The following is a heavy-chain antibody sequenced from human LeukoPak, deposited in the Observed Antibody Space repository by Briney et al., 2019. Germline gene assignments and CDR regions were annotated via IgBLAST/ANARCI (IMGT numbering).Heavy chain of an antibody. V-gene: IGHV1-69*13. CDR2: IIPIFGTA. CDR3: AIGLYGSGVVFDY. J-gene: IGHJ4*02. D-gene: IGHD3-10*01. Sequence: ASVKVSCKASGGTFISYAISWVRQAPGQGLEWMGGIIPIFGTANYAQKFQGRVTITADESTSTAYMELSSLRSEDTAVYYCAIGLYGSGVVFDYWGQGTLVTVSS. CDR1: GGTFISYA.